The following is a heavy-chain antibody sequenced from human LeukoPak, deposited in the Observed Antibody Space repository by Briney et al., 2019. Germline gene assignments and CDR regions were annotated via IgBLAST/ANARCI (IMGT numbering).Heavy chain of an antibody. V-gene: IGHV4-38-2*01. D-gene: IGHD6-13*01. Sequence: SETLSLTCSVSGYPISSGFYWGWIRQPPGKGLEWIGNIYHSGNTYYNPSLKSRVTISVDTSKSQFSLKLSSVTAADTAVYYCARRRMTYSSSWSNYYYYYYMDVWGKGTTVTISS. J-gene: IGHJ6*03. CDR2: IYHSGNT. CDR1: GYPISSGFY. CDR3: ARRRMTYSSSWSNYYYYYYMDV.